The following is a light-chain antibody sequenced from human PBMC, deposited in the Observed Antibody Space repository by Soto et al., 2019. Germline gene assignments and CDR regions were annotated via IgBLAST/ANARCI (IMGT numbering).Light chain of an antibody. V-gene: IGLV1-40*01. CDR1: SSNIGPNYD. J-gene: IGLJ1*01. CDR2: GNS. Sequence: QAVVTQPPSVSGAPGQRVTVSCTGSSSNIGPNYDVHWYQQLPGTAPKLLIYGNSNRPSGVPDRFSGSKSGTSASLAITGLQAEDEADYYCQSYDSSLSGFVFGTGTKLTVL. CDR3: QSYDSSLSGFV.